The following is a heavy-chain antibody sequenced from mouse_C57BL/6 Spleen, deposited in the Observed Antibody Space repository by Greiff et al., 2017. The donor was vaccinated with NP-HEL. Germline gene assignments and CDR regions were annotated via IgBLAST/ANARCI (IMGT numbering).Heavy chain of an antibody. Sequence: EVQLQQSGPELVKPGASVKISCKASGYTFTDYYMNWVKQSHGKSLEWIGDINPNNGGTSYNQKFKGKATLTVDKSSSTAYMELRSLTSEDSAVYYCARGVRRGYAAMDYWGQGTSVTVSS. CDR3: ARGVRRGYAAMDY. D-gene: IGHD2-14*01. J-gene: IGHJ4*01. V-gene: IGHV1-26*01. CDR2: INPNNGGT. CDR1: GYTFTDYY.